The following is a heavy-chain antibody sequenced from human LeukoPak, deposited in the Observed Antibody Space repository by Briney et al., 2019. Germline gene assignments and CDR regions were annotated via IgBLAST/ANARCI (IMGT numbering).Heavy chain of an antibody. V-gene: IGHV4-39*01. CDR2: IYYSGST. D-gene: IGHD3-22*01. J-gene: IGHJ3*02. CDR3: ARDSSGYYYPDAFDI. CDR1: GGSISSSSYY. Sequence: SETLSLTCTVSGGSISSSSYYWGWIRQPPGKGLEWIGSIYYSGSTYYNPSLKSRVTISVDTSKNQFSLKLSSVTAADTSMYYCARDSSGYYYPDAFDIWGQGTMVTVSS.